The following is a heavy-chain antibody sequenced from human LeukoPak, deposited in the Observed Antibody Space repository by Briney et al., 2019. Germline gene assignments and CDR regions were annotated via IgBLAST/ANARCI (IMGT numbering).Heavy chain of an antibody. V-gene: IGHV4-59*08. Sequence: SETLSLTCSVTGDSVSSNYWTWIRQPPGKGLEWIGYVYYPGSPDYNPSLKSRVTISVDTSKNQFSLKLSSVTAADTAVYYCARHSITKTRDTRNWFDPWGQGTLVTVSS. D-gene: IGHD3-10*01. CDR1: GDSVSSNY. J-gene: IGHJ5*02. CDR3: ARHSITKTRDTRNWFDP. CDR2: VYYPGSP.